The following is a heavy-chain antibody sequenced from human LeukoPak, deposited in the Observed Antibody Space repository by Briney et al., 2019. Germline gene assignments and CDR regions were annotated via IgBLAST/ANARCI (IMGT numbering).Heavy chain of an antibody. CDR1: GGSISSSSYY. CDR2: IYYSGST. V-gene: IGHV4-39*01. CDR3: ARQSVAGSY. J-gene: IGHJ4*02. D-gene: IGHD6-19*01. Sequence: PSETLPLTCTVSGGSISSSSYYWGWIRQPPGKGLEWIGSIYYSGSTYYNPSLKSRVTISVDTSKNQFSLKLSSVTAADTAVYYCARQSVAGSYWGQGTLVTVSS.